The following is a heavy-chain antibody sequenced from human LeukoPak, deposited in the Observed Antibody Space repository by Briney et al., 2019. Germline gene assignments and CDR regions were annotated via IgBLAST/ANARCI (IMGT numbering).Heavy chain of an antibody. V-gene: IGHV4-39*01. J-gene: IGHJ4*02. CDR1: GGSISSSSYY. Sequence: PSETLSLTCTVSGGSISSSSYYWGWIRQPPGKGLEWIGSIYYSGSTYYNPSLKSRVTISVDTSKNQFSLKLSSVTAADTAVYYCASLLSFGRNFDYWGQGTLVTVSS. CDR2: IYYSGST. D-gene: IGHD2-15*01. CDR3: ASLLSFGRNFDY.